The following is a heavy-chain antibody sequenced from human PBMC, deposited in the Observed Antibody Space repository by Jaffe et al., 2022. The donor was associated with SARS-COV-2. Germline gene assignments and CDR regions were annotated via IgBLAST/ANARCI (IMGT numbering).Heavy chain of an antibody. CDR2: ISSSSSTI. Sequence: EVQLVESGGGLVQPGGSLRLSCAASGFTFSSYSMNWVRQAPGKGLEWVSYISSSSSTIYYADSVKGRFTISRDNAKNSLYLQMNSLRAEDTAVYYCARAGLKRYYYDSSGLGYWGQGTLVTVSS. CDR3: ARAGLKRYYYDSSGLGY. D-gene: IGHD3-22*01. CDR1: GFTFSSYS. J-gene: IGHJ4*02. V-gene: IGHV3-48*01.